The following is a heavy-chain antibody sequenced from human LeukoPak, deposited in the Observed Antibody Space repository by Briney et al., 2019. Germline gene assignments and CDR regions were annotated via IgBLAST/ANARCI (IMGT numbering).Heavy chain of an antibody. D-gene: IGHD5-12*01. J-gene: IGHJ6*02. Sequence: SSETLSRTCTVSGGSISSSSYYWGWIRQPPGKGLEWIGSIYYSGSTYYNPSLKSRVTISVDTSKNQFSLKLSSVTAADTAVYYCARGGYSGYDYHTNLYYYGMDVWGQGTTVTVSS. CDR3: ARGGYSGYDYHTNLYYYGMDV. V-gene: IGHV4-39*07. CDR2: IYYSGST. CDR1: GGSISSSSYY.